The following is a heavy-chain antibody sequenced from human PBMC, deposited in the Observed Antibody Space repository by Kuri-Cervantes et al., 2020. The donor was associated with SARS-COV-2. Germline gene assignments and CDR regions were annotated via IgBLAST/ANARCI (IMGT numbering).Heavy chain of an antibody. J-gene: IGHJ4*02. CDR3: ARGLGYYYDSSGYGPVYYFDY. Sequence: SETLSLTCAVSGGSTSSGGYYWSWIRQPPGKGLEWIGEINHSGSTNYNPSLKSRVTISVDTSKNQFSLKLSSVTAADTAVYYCARGLGYYYDSSGYGPVYYFDYWAQGTLVTVSS. D-gene: IGHD3-22*01. CDR1: GGSTSSGGYY. CDR2: INHSGST. V-gene: IGHV4-34*01.